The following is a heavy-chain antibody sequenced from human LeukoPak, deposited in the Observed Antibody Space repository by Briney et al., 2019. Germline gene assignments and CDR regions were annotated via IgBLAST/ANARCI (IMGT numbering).Heavy chain of an antibody. V-gene: IGHV4-39*01. CDR2: IYYSGST. J-gene: IGHJ4*02. CDR1: GGSISSSSYY. D-gene: IGHD2-2*01. CDR3: ARGRITNGNYFDY. Sequence: SETLSLTCTVSGGSISSSSYYWGWIRQPPGKGLEWIGSIYYSGSTYYNPSLKSRVTISVDTSKNQFSLKLSSVTAADTAVYYCARGRITNGNYFDYWGQGTLVTVSS.